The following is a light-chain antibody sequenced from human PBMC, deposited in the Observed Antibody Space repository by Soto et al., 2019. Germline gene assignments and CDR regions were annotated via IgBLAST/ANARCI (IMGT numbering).Light chain of an antibody. CDR2: WAS. CDR1: QTVLYSSNNKNY. Sequence: DIVLTQSSDSLAVSLGERATINCKSSQTVLYSSNNKNYLAWYQQKPGQPPNLLIYWASTRESGVPDRFSGSGSGTDFTLTISSLQAEDVAVYYCQQYYTTPHTFGQGTKLEIK. CDR3: QQYYTTPHT. J-gene: IGKJ2*01. V-gene: IGKV4-1*01.